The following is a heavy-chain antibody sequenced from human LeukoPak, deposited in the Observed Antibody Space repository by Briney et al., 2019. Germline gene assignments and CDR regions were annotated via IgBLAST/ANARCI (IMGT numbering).Heavy chain of an antibody. CDR2: ISYDGTNK. Sequence: PGGSLRLSCAASGFTFSSYAMHWVRQAPGKGLEWVVVISYDGTNKYYADSVKGRFNISRDNSKNTVYLQMNSLRAEDTAVYYCAKGRYYPKDFFDYWGQGTLVTVSS. CDR1: GFTFSSYA. V-gene: IGHV3-30*18. CDR3: AKGRYYPKDFFDY. J-gene: IGHJ4*02. D-gene: IGHD3-10*01.